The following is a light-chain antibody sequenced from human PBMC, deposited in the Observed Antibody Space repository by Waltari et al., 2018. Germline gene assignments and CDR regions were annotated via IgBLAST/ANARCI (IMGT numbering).Light chain of an antibody. J-gene: IGKJ1*01. V-gene: IGKV3-15*01. CDR3: HQYNNWPPWT. CDR2: DAS. CDR1: QSVSRN. Sequence: ETVMPQSPATLFVSPGERATLSCRASQSVSRNLAWYQQKPGQAPRLLIYDASTRATGIPARFSGSGSGTEFTLTISSLQSEDFAIYHCHQYNNWPPWTFGQGTKVEIK.